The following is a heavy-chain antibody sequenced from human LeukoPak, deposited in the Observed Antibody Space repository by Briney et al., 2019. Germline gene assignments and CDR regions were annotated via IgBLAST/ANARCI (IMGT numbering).Heavy chain of an antibody. V-gene: IGHV3-64*01. Sequence: QPGGSLRLSCAASGFTFSSYAMHWVRQAPGKGLEYVSAISSNGGSIYYANSVKGRFTISRDNSKNTLYLQMGSLRAEDMAVYYCARSYCSSTSCHRIAIDYWGQGTLVTVSS. CDR1: GFTFSSYA. CDR2: ISSNGGSI. J-gene: IGHJ4*02. D-gene: IGHD2-2*01. CDR3: ARSYCSSTSCHRIAIDY.